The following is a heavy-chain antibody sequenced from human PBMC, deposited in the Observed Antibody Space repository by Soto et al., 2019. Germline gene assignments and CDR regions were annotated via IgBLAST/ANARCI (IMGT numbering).Heavy chain of an antibody. CDR2: ISSSGSTI. Sequence: PWWSLRLSCPASVFTCSDYYMSWIRQAPGKGLEWVSYISSSGSTIYYADSVKGRFTISRDNAKNSLYLQMNSLRAEDTAVYYCARENVVVPAAKNFDYWGQGTLVTVSS. CDR1: VFTCSDYY. V-gene: IGHV3-11*01. D-gene: IGHD2-2*01. J-gene: IGHJ4*02. CDR3: ARENVVVPAAKNFDY.